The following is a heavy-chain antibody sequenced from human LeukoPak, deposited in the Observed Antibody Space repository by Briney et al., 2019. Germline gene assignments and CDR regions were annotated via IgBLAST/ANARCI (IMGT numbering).Heavy chain of an antibody. CDR2: VRYDGSNK. J-gene: IGHJ4*02. D-gene: IGHD3-22*01. Sequence: GGSLRLSCAASGFTFSSYGMHWVRQAPGKGLEWVAFVRYDGSNKYYADSVKGRFTISRDNSKTTLYLQMDGLRAEDTAVYYCAPPVASGFNRNDYWGQGTLVTVSP. V-gene: IGHV3-30*02. CDR1: GFTFSSYG. CDR3: APPVASGFNRNDY.